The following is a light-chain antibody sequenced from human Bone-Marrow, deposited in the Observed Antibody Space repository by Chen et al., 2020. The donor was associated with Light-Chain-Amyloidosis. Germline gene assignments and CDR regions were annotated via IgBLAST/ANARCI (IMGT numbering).Light chain of an antibody. CDR1: ALPTKY. V-gene: IGLV3-25*03. Sequence: SYDLTQPPSVSVPPGLPARITCSGAALPTKYVYWYQQKPGQAPVLVIHRDTERPSGFSERFSGSSSGTTATLTISGVQAEDEADYHCQSADSSGTYEVIFGGGTKLTVL. J-gene: IGLJ2*01. CDR3: QSADSSGTYEVI. CDR2: RDT.